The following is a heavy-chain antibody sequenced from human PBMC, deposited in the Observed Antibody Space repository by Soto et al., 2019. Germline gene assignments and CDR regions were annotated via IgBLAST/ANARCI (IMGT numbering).Heavy chain of an antibody. CDR2: IYWNDDR. CDR3: ARRAFRVAMDV. Sequence: QITLKESGPALVKPTQTLTLTCSFSGFSLSSSGVGVGWIRQPPGKALEWLALIYWNDDRRYSPSLKTRLTITKDTSKNKVVMIMTGMDPVDTGTYFCARRAFRVAMDVWGQGTTVTVS. CDR1: GFSLSSSGVG. V-gene: IGHV2-5*01. D-gene: IGHD3-3*02. J-gene: IGHJ6*02.